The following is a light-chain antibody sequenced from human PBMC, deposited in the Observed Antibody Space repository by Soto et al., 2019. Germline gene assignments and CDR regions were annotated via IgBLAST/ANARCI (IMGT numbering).Light chain of an antibody. CDR1: QSVSSN. Sequence: EIVMTQSPATLSVSPGERATFSCRAGQSVSSNLAWYQHKPGQVPRLLLYGPSTRATGIPARFSGSGSGTEFTLTISSLQSEDFAVYYCQQYNNWPPLTFGGGTKVEIK. CDR2: GPS. CDR3: QQYNNWPPLT. J-gene: IGKJ4*01. V-gene: IGKV3-15*01.